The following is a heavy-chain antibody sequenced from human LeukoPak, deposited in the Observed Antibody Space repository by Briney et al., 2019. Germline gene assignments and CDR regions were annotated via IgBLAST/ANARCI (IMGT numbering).Heavy chain of an antibody. CDR2: ISSSSSYI. D-gene: IGHD3-10*01. Sequence: GGSLRLSCAASGFTFSSYWMSWVRQAPGKGLEWVSSISSSSSYIYYADSVKGRFTISRDNAKNSLYLQMNSLRAEDTAVYYCARDLGATPQQPFGEPDYWGQGTLVTVSS. CDR1: GFTFSSYW. CDR3: ARDLGATPQQPFGEPDY. J-gene: IGHJ4*02. V-gene: IGHV3-21*01.